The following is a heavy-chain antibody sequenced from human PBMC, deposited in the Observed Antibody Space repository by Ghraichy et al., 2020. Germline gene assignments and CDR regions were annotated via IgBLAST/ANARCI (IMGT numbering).Heavy chain of an antibody. CDR1: GGSISSSSYY. CDR3: ARLLQGYSSGWSSPWVNWFDP. CDR2: IYYSGST. Sequence: SETLSLTCTVSGGSISSSSYYWGWIRQPPGKGLEWIGSIYYSGSTYYNPSLKSRVTISVDTSKNQFSLKLSSVTAADTAVYYCARLLQGYSSGWSSPWVNWFDPWGQGTLVTVYS. D-gene: IGHD6-19*01. V-gene: IGHV4-39*01. J-gene: IGHJ5*02.